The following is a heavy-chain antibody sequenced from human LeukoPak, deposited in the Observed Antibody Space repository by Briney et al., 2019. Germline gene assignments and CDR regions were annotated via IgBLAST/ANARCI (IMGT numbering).Heavy chain of an antibody. V-gene: IGHV4-31*03. D-gene: IGHD3-3*01. CDR2: IDYSGTT. CDR3: AAWAVGSIFGVFEY. Sequence: SETLSLTCTVSGDSSRSGAYCWGWIRQHPGKGLEWIGYIDYSGTTYYNPSLKSRTLISEDTSKTQFSLQLTSVTAADTALYFCAAWAVGSIFGVFEYWGQGTQVIVSS. CDR1: GDSSRSGAYC. J-gene: IGHJ4*02.